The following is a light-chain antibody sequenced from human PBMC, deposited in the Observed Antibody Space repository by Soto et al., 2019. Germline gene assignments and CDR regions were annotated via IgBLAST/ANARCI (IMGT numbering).Light chain of an antibody. Sequence: QSVLTQPPSASGSPGQSVTISCTGTGGDVGGYNYVSWYQQHPGKVPRLIIYDVNKRPSGVPDRFSGSKSDNTASLTVSGLQAEDEADYYCSSYAGFNNYVFGTGTKDTVL. CDR1: GGDVGGYNY. V-gene: IGLV2-8*01. CDR3: SSYAGFNNYV. CDR2: DVN. J-gene: IGLJ1*01.